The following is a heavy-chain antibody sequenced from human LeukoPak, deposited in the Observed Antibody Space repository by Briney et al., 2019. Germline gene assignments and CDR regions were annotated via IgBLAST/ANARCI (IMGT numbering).Heavy chain of an antibody. D-gene: IGHD3-22*01. CDR1: GFSFSASA. J-gene: IGHJ4*02. CDR2: IRSKGNSYAT. V-gene: IGHV3-73*01. Sequence: GGSLRLSCAASGFSFSASAMHWVRQASGKGLEWVGRIRSKGNSYATEYGASVKGRFTISRDDSKNTAYLQMNSLKTEDTAVYYCTTEPYYDSSGWYYFDYWGQGTLVTVSS. CDR3: TTEPYYDSSGWYYFDY.